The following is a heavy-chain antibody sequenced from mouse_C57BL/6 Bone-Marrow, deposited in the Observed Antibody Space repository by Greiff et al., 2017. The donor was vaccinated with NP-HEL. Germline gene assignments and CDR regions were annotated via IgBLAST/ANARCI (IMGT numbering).Heavy chain of an antibody. CDR1: GFTFSSYG. V-gene: IGHV5-6*02. D-gene: IGHD1-1*01. Sequence: DVMLVESGGDLVKPGGSLKLSCAASGFTFSSYGMSWVRQTPDKRLEWVATISSGGSYTYYPDSVKGRFTISRDNAKNTLYLQMSSLKSEDTAMYYCARTTTVVAFDYWGQGTTLTVSS. CDR3: ARTTTVVAFDY. CDR2: ISSGGSYT. J-gene: IGHJ2*01.